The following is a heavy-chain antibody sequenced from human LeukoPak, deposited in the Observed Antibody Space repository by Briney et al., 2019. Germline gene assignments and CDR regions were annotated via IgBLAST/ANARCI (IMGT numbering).Heavy chain of an antibody. V-gene: IGHV3-48*01. CDR2: ISSSSSTI. CDR3: ATELKPPDAFDI. CDR1: GFTFRSYS. J-gene: IGHJ3*02. Sequence: GGSLRLSCAPSGFTFRSYSMNWVRQAPGKGLEGVSYISSSSSTIYYADSVKGRFTISRDNAKNSLYLQMNSLRAEDTAVYYCATELKPPDAFDIWGQGTMVTVSS. D-gene: IGHD2-8*01.